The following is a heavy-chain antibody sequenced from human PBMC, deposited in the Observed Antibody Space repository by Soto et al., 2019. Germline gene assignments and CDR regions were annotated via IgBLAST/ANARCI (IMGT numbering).Heavy chain of an antibody. CDR2: MSYSGST. J-gene: IGHJ4*02. D-gene: IGHD1-7*01. CDR1: GGSISSGNYY. V-gene: IGHV4-30-4*01. Sequence: QVQLQESGPGLVKPSQTLSLTCTVSGGSISSGNYYWSWIRQPPGKGLEWIGFMSYSGSTSYNASLKRRVIISVDTANSRFSLNLSFVTAANTAVYYCAAMGTPATGLYHFDNWGQGTLVTVSS. CDR3: AAMGTPATGLYHFDN.